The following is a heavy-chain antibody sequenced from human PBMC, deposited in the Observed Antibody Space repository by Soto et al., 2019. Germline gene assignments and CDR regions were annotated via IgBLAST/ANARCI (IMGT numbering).Heavy chain of an antibody. D-gene: IGHD3-22*01. CDR2: ISGSGGST. CDR3: AKRGHYYDSSGYHRPVTLDY. Sequence: PGWSLSLSCAASGFTFSSYAMSWVRQAPGKGLEWVSAISGSGGSTYYADSVKGRFTISRDNSKNTLYLQMNSLRAEDPAVYYCAKRGHYYDSSGYHRPVTLDYWVQGTLVGVS. J-gene: IGHJ4*02. V-gene: IGHV3-23*01. CDR1: GFTFSSYA.